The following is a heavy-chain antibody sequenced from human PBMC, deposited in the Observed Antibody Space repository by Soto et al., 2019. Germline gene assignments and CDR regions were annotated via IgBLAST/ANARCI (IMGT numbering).Heavy chain of an antibody. CDR2: IYYSGST. Sequence: SETLSLTCTFSCGSISSYYWSWIRQPPGKGLEWIGYIYYSGSTNYNPSLKSRVTISVDTSKNQFSLKLSSVTAADTAVYYCARGGPYSSSPTLAYWGQGTLVTVSS. V-gene: IGHV4-59*01. D-gene: IGHD6-6*01. CDR1: CGSISSYY. J-gene: IGHJ4*02. CDR3: ARGGPYSSSPTLAY.